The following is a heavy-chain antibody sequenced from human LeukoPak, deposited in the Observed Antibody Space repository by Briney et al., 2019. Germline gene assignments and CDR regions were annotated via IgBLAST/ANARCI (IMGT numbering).Heavy chain of an antibody. CDR2: IIPIFGTA. CDR3: AREESSGSPYFDY. V-gene: IGHV1-69*05. D-gene: IGHD6-19*01. Sequence: ASVKVSCKASGGTFSSYAISWVRQAPGQGLEWKGGIIPIFGTANYAQKFQGRVTITTDESTSTAYMELSSLRSEDTAVYYCAREESSGSPYFDYWGQGTLVTVSS. CDR1: GGTFSSYA. J-gene: IGHJ4*02.